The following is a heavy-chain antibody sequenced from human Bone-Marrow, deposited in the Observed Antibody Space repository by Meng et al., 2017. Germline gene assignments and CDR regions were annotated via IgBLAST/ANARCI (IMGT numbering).Heavy chain of an antibody. CDR2: IYYSGST. D-gene: IGHD3-10*01. Sequence: SETLSLTCTVSGGSIGSGGYYWSWIRQHPGKGLEWIGYIYYSGSTYYNPSLKSLFTISVDTSKNQFSLKLSSVTAADTAVYYCASSPFPILHYYGSGSYYKSPGYFDYWGQGTLVTVSS. CDR3: ASSPFPILHYYGSGSYYKSPGYFDY. J-gene: IGHJ4*02. CDR1: GGSIGSGGYY. V-gene: IGHV4-31*01.